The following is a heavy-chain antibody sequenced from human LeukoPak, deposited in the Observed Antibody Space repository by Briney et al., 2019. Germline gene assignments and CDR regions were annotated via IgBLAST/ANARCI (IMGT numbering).Heavy chain of an antibody. Sequence: GGSLRLSCAASGFTFSSYGMNWVRQAPGKGLEWVLYISRSSSTIYYADSVKGRFTISRDNAKNSLYLQMNSLRDEDTAVYYCARDYYGSGSYVFDYWGQGTLVTVSS. J-gene: IGHJ4*02. V-gene: IGHV3-48*02. CDR2: ISRSSSTI. D-gene: IGHD3-10*01. CDR3: ARDYYGSGSYVFDY. CDR1: GFTFSSYG.